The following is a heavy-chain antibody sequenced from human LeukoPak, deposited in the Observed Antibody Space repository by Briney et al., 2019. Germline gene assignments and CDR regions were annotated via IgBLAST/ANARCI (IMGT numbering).Heavy chain of an antibody. J-gene: IGHJ4*02. D-gene: IGHD5-12*01. CDR2: ISYDGSNK. Sequence: PGGSLRLSCAASGFTFSSYAMHWVRQAPGKGLEWVAVISYDGSNKYYADSVKGRFTISRDNSKNTLYLQMNSLRAEDTAVYYCARDQVRSIVATMSADWGQGTLVTVSS. CDR1: GFTFSSYA. CDR3: ARDQVRSIVATMSAD. V-gene: IGHV3-30*04.